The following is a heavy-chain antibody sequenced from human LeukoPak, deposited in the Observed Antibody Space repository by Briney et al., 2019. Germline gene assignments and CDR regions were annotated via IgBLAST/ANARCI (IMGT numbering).Heavy chain of an antibody. D-gene: IGHD1-26*01. CDR2: ISGSGGST. Sequence: PGGSLRLSCAASGLTFSSYGMHWVRQAPGKGLEWVSAISGSGGSTYYADSVKGRFTISRDNSKNTLYLQMNSLRAEDTAVYYCARARPEGELLLNWFDPWGQGTLVTVSS. CDR3: ARARPEGELLLNWFDP. J-gene: IGHJ5*02. CDR1: GLTFSSYG. V-gene: IGHV3-NL1*01.